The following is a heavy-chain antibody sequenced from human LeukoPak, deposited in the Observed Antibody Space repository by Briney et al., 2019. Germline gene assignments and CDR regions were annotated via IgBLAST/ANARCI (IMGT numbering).Heavy chain of an antibody. J-gene: IGHJ4*02. CDR3: ARKSGSYLINQFDY. CDR2: INPNSGGT. Sequence: ASVKVSCKASGYTFTGYYMHWVRQAPGQGLEWMGRINPNSGGTNYAQKFQGRVTMTRDTSISTAYMELSRLRSDDTAVYYWARKSGSYLINQFDYWGQGTLVTVSS. V-gene: IGHV1-2*06. CDR1: GYTFTGYY. D-gene: IGHD1-26*01.